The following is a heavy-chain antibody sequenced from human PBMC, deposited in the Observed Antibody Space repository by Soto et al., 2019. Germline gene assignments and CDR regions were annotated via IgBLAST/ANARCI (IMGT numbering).Heavy chain of an antibody. V-gene: IGHV4-31*03. D-gene: IGHD5-12*01. J-gene: IGHJ5*02. Sequence: QVQLQESGPGLVKPSQTLSLTCTVSGGSISSGGYYWSWIRQHPGKGLEWIGYIYDSGNTYYNPSLKMRVIISVDTSKNQFSLKLSSVTAADTAVYYCAREEGGGYDHRWFDPWGQGTLVTVSS. CDR3: AREEGGGYDHRWFDP. CDR1: GGSISSGGYY. CDR2: IYDSGNT.